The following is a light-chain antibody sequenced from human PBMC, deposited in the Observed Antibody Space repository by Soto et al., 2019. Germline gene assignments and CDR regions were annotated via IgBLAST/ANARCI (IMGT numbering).Light chain of an antibody. V-gene: IGLV8-61*01. CDR1: SGSVSTTYY. J-gene: IGLJ3*02. CDR2: STN. CDR3: VLYMGSGISV. Sequence: QAVVTQEPSFSVSPGGTVTLTCGLSSGSVSTTYYPSWYQQTPGQAPRTLIYSTNTRSSGVPDRFSGSILVNKAARTITGAQADDESDYYCVLYMGSGISVFGGGTQLTVL.